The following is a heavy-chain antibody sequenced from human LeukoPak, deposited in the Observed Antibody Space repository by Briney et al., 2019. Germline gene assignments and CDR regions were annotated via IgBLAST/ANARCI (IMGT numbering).Heavy chain of an antibody. CDR3: ARGDNDYGDYEYFQH. CDR2: IYTNGST. J-gene: IGHJ1*01. Sequence: PSETLSLTCTVSGGSISSYYWSWIRQPAGKGLEWIGRIYTNGSTNYNPSLKSRVTMSVDTSKNQFSLKLSSVTAADTAVYYCARGDNDYGDYEYFQHWGQGTLVTVSS. D-gene: IGHD4-17*01. CDR1: GGSISSYY. V-gene: IGHV4-4*07.